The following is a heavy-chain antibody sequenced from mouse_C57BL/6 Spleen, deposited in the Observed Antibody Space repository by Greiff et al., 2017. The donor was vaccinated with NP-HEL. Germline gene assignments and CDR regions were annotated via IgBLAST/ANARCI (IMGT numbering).Heavy chain of an antibody. D-gene: IGHD2-4*01. CDR1: GYTFTSYW. Sequence: QVQLQQPGAELVKPGASVKMSCKASGYTFTSYWITWVKQRPGQGLEWIGDIYPGSGSTNYNEKFKSKATLTVDTSSSTAYMQLSSLTSEDSAVYYCATGYYDYDASWFPYWGQGTLVTVSA. CDR2: IYPGSGST. V-gene: IGHV1-55*01. CDR3: ATGYYDYDASWFPY. J-gene: IGHJ3*01.